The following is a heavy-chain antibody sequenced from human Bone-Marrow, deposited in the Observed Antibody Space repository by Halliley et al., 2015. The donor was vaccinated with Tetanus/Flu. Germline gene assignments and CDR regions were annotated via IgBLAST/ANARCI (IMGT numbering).Heavy chain of an antibody. D-gene: IGHD3-10*01. V-gene: IGHV4-59*01. Sequence: LRLSCSVSGGSISSFYWSWIRQPPGKGLEWIGYIYFTGNTDYNPSLKSRATISVDTSKDQFSLRLRSVTAADTAVYYCARVVRCYFGMDVWGQGTTVIVSS. J-gene: IGHJ6*02. CDR2: IYFTGNT. CDR1: GGSISSFY. CDR3: ARVVRCYFGMDV.